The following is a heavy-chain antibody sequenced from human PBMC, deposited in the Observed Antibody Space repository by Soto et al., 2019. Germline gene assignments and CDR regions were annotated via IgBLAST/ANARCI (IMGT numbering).Heavy chain of an antibody. D-gene: IGHD2-2*01. J-gene: IGHJ5*02. CDR2: INHSGST. V-gene: IGHV4-34*01. CDR3: ARGGGVADIVVVPAANVNWFDP. CDR1: CGSFSGYY. Sequence: SETLSLTCAVYCGSFSGYYWSWIRQPPGKGLEWIGEINHSGSTNYNPSLKSRVTISVDTSKNQFSLKLSSVTAADTAVYYCARGGGVADIVVVPAANVNWFDPWGQGTLVTVSS.